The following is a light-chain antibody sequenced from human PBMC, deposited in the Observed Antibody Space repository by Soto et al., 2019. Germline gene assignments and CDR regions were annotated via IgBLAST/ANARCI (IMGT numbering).Light chain of an antibody. J-gene: IGKJ1*01. CDR1: QSVSSN. CDR2: GAS. V-gene: IGKV3-15*01. CDR3: QQDDNWPRT. Sequence: EIVMTQSPATLSVSPGERATLSCRASQSVSSNLAWYQQKPGQAPRLLIYGASTRATGIPARFSGSGSGTEFTLTISGLQSEDFAVYYCQQDDNWPRTFGQGTKV.